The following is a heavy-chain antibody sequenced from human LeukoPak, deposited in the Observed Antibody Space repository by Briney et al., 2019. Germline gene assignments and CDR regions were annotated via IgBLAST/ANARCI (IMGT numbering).Heavy chain of an antibody. V-gene: IGHV1-18*04. CDR1: GYTFTGYY. J-gene: IGHJ4*02. Sequence: ASVKVSCKASGYTFTGYYMHWVRQAPGQGLEWMGWISAYNGNTNYAQKLQGRVTMTTDTSTSTAYMELRSLRSDDTAVYYCAREWAYGDYVNLDYWGQGTLVTVSS. CDR3: AREWAYGDYVNLDY. D-gene: IGHD4-17*01. CDR2: ISAYNGNT.